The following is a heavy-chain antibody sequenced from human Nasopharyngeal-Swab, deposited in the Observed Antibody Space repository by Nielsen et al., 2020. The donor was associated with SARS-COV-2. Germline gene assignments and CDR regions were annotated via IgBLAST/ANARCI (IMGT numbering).Heavy chain of an antibody. CDR2: ISDSGGST. D-gene: IGHD5-24*01. Sequence: GGSLRLSCAASGFTFDDYGMSWVRQAPGKGLEWVSAISDSGGSTYYADSVKGRFTISRDNSKNTLYLQVNSLRDDDTAVYYCAKGGGWLYYLDYWGQGTLVTVSS. V-gene: IGHV3-23*01. CDR1: GFTFDDYG. J-gene: IGHJ4*02. CDR3: AKGGGWLYYLDY.